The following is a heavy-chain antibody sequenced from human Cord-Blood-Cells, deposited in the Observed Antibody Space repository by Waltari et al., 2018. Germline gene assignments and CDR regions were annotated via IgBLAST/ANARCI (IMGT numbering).Heavy chain of an antibody. Sequence: QVTLRESGPALVKPTQTLTLTCTFSGFSLSTSGMCVSWIRKPPGKALEWLALIDWDDDKYYSTSLKTRLTISKDTSKNQVVLTMTNMDPVDTATYYCARIVRYSSSYYYYGMDVWGQGTTVTVSS. CDR2: IDWDDDK. J-gene: IGHJ6*02. V-gene: IGHV2-70*01. D-gene: IGHD6-6*01. CDR1: GFSLSTSGMC. CDR3: ARIVRYSSSYYYYGMDV.